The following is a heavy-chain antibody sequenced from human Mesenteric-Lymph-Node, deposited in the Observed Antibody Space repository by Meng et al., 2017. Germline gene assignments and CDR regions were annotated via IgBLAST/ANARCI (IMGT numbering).Heavy chain of an antibody. J-gene: IGHJ4*02. D-gene: IGHD6-13*01. V-gene: IGHV3-30*18. CDR3: AKVAYAGTWYVPHFDY. CDR2: ISYDGSNK. Sequence: QVQLVESGGGVVQPGRSLRLSCATSGFTFSTYGMHWVRQAPGKGLEWVAVISYDGSNKYYAESVKGRFTISRDNSKNTLHLQMNSLRAEDTAVYYCAKVAYAGTWYVPHFDYWGQGTLVTVSS. CDR1: GFTFSTYG.